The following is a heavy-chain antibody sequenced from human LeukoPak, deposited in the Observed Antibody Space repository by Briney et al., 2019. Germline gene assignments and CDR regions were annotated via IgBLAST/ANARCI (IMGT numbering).Heavy chain of an antibody. D-gene: IGHD6-13*01. J-gene: IGHJ6*02. CDR3: ARGQHRDV. CDR2: INSDGSNT. CDR1: GFTFSSYW. Sequence: GGSLRLSCAASGFTFSSYWMNCVHQAPGKGLVWVSRINSDGSNTSYADSVKGRFTISRDNAKNTLYLQLNSLRAEDTAVYYCARGQHRDVWGQGTTVTVSS. V-gene: IGHV3-74*01.